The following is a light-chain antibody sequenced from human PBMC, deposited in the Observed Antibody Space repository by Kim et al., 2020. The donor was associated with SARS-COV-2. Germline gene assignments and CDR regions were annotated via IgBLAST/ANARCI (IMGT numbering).Light chain of an antibody. J-gene: IGKJ1*01. CDR1: QGISDR. CDR3: QQTDSFPWT. Sequence: AAVGDRVTITCRASQGISDRLAWYQQRPGKAPKLLIYEASSLQSGVPSRFSGSGSGTDFTLTISRVQPEDFATYYCQQTDSFPWTFGQGTKVDIK. CDR2: EAS. V-gene: IGKV1-12*01.